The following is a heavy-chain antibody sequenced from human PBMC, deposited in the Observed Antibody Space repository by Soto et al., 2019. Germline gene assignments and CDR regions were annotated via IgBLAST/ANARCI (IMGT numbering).Heavy chain of an antibody. D-gene: IGHD3-22*01. Sequence: ASVKVSCKASGYTFAGYHMHWVRQAPGQGPEWMGWINPNSGGTNYAQKFQGRVTMTRDTSISTAYMELSRLRSDDTAVYYCARVWDYYDSSGYYDYWGQGTLVTVSS. CDR1: GYTFAGYH. J-gene: IGHJ4*02. CDR3: ARVWDYYDSSGYYDY. V-gene: IGHV1-2*02. CDR2: INPNSGGT.